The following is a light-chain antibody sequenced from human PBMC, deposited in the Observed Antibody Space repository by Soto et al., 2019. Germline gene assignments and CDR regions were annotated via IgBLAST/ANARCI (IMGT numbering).Light chain of an antibody. CDR3: QQYYSTPIN. V-gene: IGKV4-1*01. J-gene: IGKJ5*01. CDR1: QSVLYSADNKTY. CDR2: WAY. Sequence: DIAITQHPEYLAVSLGYRAIIKCRSRQSVLYSADNKTYSAWYQQKPGQPPKLLIYWAYTRESGVPDRFSGSGSGTDFTLTMSSLQAEDVAVYSWQQYYSTPINCGQGQRREI.